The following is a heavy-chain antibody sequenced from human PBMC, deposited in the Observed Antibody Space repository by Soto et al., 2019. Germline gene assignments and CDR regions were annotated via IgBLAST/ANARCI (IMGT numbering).Heavy chain of an antibody. CDR2: SSRSGGST. D-gene: IGHD3-16*01. V-gene: IGHV3-23*01. J-gene: IGHJ2*01. CDR3: AKEDEGGWYFDL. CDR1: GFTFSSYA. Sequence: EVQLLQSGGGLVQPGGSLRLSCAASGFTFSSYAMSWVRQAPGKGLEWVSASSRSGGSTFYADSVKGRFTISRDNSKKTLYLQVHSLRAEDTAVYYCAKEDEGGWYFDLWGRGTLVIVSS.